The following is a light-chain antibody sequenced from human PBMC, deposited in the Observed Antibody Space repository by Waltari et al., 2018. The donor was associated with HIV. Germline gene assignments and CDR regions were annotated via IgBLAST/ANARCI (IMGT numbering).Light chain of an antibody. CDR1: SSDIGGYNY. CDR2: DVS. Sequence: QSALTQPASVSGSPGQSITISCTGTSSDIGGYNYVSWYQQHPGKAPKLMISDVSHRPSWVSNRFSGSKSGNTASLTISGLQAEDEAYYYCSSYTSSSTLGVFGSGTKVTVL. V-gene: IGLV2-14*03. CDR3: SSYTSSSTLGV. J-gene: IGLJ1*01.